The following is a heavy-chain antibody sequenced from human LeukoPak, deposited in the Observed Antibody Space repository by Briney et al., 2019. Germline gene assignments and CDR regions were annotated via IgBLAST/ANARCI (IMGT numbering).Heavy chain of an antibody. CDR2: ISAYNGNT. J-gene: IGHJ6*03. D-gene: IGHD5-18*01. V-gene: IGHV1-18*01. Sequence: ASVKVSCKASGYTFTSYGISWVRQAPGQGLEWMGWISAYNGNTNYAQKLQGRVTMTTDTSTSTAYMELRSLRSEDTAVYYCARRNLYRYSYGWWGGYYYYYYMDVWGKGTTVTISS. CDR1: GYTFTSYG. CDR3: ARRNLYRYSYGWWGGYYYYYYMDV.